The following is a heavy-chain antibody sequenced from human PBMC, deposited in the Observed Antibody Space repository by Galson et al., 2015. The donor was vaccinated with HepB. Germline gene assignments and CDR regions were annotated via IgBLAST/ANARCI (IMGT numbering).Heavy chain of an antibody. Sequence: SVKVSCKASGYTFTSYDINWVRQATGQGLEWMGWMNPNSGNTGYAQKFQGRVTMTRNTSISTAYMELSSLRSEDTAVYYCAKDGKVGTTYAEHFQHWGQGTPVTVSS. D-gene: IGHD1-26*01. CDR3: AKDGKVGTTYAEHFQH. V-gene: IGHV1-8*01. J-gene: IGHJ1*01. CDR1: GYTFTSYD. CDR2: MNPNSGNT.